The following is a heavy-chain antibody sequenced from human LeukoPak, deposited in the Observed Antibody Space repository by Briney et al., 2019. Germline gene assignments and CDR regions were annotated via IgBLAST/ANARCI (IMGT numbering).Heavy chain of an antibody. CDR3: ARDLTIVRGVLHWFDP. J-gene: IGHJ5*02. CDR1: GYTFSNYA. D-gene: IGHD3-10*01. CDR2: INAGNGDT. Sequence: ASVKVSCKASGYTFSNYAVHWVRQAPGQRLEWMGWINAGNGDTKYSQKFQGRVTITRDTSATTAYMELSSLRSEDTAVYYCARDLTIVRGVLHWFDPWGQGTLVTVSS. V-gene: IGHV1-3*01.